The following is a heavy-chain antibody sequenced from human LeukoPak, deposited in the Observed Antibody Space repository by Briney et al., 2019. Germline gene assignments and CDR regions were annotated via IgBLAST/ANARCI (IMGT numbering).Heavy chain of an antibody. CDR1: GFTFSSYA. V-gene: IGHV3-30-3*01. CDR3: ARDTGGIITMVRGVLFDP. CDR2: ISYDGSNK. D-gene: IGHD3-10*01. Sequence: GGSLRLSCAASGFTFSSYAMHWVRQAPGKGLEWVAVISYDGSNKYYADSVKGRFTISRDNSKNTLYLQMNSLRAEDTAVYYCARDTGGIITMVRGVLFDPWGQGTLVTVSS. J-gene: IGHJ5*02.